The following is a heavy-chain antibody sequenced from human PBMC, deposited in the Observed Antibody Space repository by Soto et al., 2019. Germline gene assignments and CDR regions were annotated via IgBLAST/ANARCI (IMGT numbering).Heavy chain of an antibody. J-gene: IGHJ6*02. CDR3: ARADYEILTGSYAMDV. Sequence: SETLSLTCTVSGDSLGSYYWFWIRQPVGKGLEWIGRVSSSGNTNANPTLNSRATMSIDTSKDQFSLRLRSVTAADTAVYYCARADYEILTGSYAMDVWGQGTTVTVSS. CDR1: GDSLGSYY. CDR2: VSSSGNT. D-gene: IGHD3-9*01. V-gene: IGHV4-4*07.